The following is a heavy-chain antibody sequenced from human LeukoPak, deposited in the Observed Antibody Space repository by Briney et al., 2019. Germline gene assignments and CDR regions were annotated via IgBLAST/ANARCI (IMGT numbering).Heavy chain of an antibody. J-gene: IGHJ4*02. CDR3: ARGYGRAVAAN. CDR2: INHSGST. Sequence: PSETLSLTCTVSGGSIRSYYWSWIRQPPGKGLEWIGEINHSGSTNYNPSLKSRVTISVDTSKNQFSLKLSSVTAADTAVYYCARGYGRAVAANWGQGTLVTVSS. V-gene: IGHV4-34*01. D-gene: IGHD6-19*01. CDR1: GGSIRSYY.